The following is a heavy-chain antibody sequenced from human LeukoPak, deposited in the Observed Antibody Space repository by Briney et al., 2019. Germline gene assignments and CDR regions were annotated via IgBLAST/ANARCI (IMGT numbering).Heavy chain of an antibody. CDR1: GFTFSNYG. V-gene: IGHV3-33*03. Sequence: VGSLRLSCAASGFTFSNYGMHWVRQAPGKGLEWVAVIWHDGSNKYYADSVKGRFTISRDNAKNTLYLQMNSLRAEDTAVYYCARKSQRDLDYWGQGTLVTVSS. D-gene: IGHD1-1*01. J-gene: IGHJ4*02. CDR3: ARKSQRDLDY. CDR2: IWHDGSNK.